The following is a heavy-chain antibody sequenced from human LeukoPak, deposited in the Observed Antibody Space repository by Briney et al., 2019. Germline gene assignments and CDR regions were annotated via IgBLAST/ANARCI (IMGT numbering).Heavy chain of an antibody. CDR1: GFTFSSYW. Sequence: GGSLRLSCAASGFTFSSYWMSWVRQAPGKGLEWVANIKQDGSEKYYVDSVKGRFTISRDNAKNSLYLQMNSLRAEDTAVYCCARDGTRGYSYGCSDYWGQGTLVTVSS. CDR2: IKQDGSEK. CDR3: ARDGTRGYSYGCSDY. J-gene: IGHJ4*02. D-gene: IGHD5-18*01. V-gene: IGHV3-7*01.